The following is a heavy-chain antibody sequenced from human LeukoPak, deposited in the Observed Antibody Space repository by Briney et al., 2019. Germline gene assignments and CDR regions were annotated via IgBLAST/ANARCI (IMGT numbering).Heavy chain of an antibody. CDR2: ISSSGSTI. J-gene: IGHJ5*01. CDR3: ARDCRLNCARQPGFDS. Sequence: PGGSLRLSCAASGFTFSSYSMNWVRQAPGKGLEWVSYISSSGSTIHYADSVKGRLTISRDNAKNSLYLQLSSLRDEDTAVYYCARDCRLNCARQPGFDSWGQGTLVTVSS. V-gene: IGHV3-48*02. D-gene: IGHD1-1*01. CDR1: GFTFSSYS.